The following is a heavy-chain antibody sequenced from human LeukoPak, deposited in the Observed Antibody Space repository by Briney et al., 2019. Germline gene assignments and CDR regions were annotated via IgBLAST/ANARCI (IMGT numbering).Heavy chain of an antibody. J-gene: IGHJ4*02. CDR1: GFTFSSYS. Sequence: GGSLRLSCAASGFTFSSYSMNRVRQAPGKGLEWVSSTSSSSSNIYYADSVKGRFTISRDNAKNSLYLQMNSLRAEDTAVYYCVRDRGYSSGWYYFDYWGQGALVTVSS. CDR2: TSSSSSNI. D-gene: IGHD6-19*01. CDR3: VRDRGYSSGWYYFDY. V-gene: IGHV3-21*01.